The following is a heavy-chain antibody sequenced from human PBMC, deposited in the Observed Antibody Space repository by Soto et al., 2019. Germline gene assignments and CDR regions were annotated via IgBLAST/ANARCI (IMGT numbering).Heavy chain of an antibody. Sequence: QVQLQESGPGLVKPSETLSLTCTISGDSISSYFWSWIRQPAGKGLEWIGRMYVTGTTSYNPSLKSGLTMSGDTSKNRFSLGLSFVTAADRAVYYWAGEGEYSSGWFIFDHWGQGALVTVSS. CDR2: MYVTGTT. J-gene: IGHJ4*02. CDR1: GDSISSYF. V-gene: IGHV4-4*07. D-gene: IGHD6-19*01. CDR3: AGEGEYSSGWFIFDH.